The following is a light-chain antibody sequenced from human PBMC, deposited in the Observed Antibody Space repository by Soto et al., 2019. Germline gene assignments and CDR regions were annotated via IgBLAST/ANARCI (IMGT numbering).Light chain of an antibody. CDR1: QSVSSSY. CDR3: QQYGSSVIT. V-gene: IGKV3-20*01. J-gene: IGKJ5*01. CDR2: GAS. Sequence: EIVLTQSPGTLSLSPGERATLSCRASQSVSSSYLAWYQQKPGQAPRLLIYGASSRATGIPDRFSGSGSGTDFTLTISRLEPEDFAVYYCQQYGSSVITFGQGTRLAIK.